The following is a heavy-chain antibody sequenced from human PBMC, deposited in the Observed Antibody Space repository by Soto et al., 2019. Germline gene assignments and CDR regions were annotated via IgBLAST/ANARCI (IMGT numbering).Heavy chain of an antibody. D-gene: IGHD3-3*01. V-gene: IGHV3-23*01. Sequence: GGSLRLSCAASGFTFSSYAMSWVRQAPGKGLEWVSAISGSGGSTYYADSVKGRFTISRDNSKNTLYLQMNSLRAEDTAVYYCAKRPRQYDFWSGRRFDYWGQGTLVTVSS. CDR3: AKRPRQYDFWSGRRFDY. CDR2: ISGSGGST. J-gene: IGHJ4*02. CDR1: GFTFSSYA.